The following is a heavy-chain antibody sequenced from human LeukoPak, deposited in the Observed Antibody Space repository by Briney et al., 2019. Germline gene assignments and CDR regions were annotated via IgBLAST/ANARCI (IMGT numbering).Heavy chain of an antibody. J-gene: IGHJ6*03. V-gene: IGHV3-48*03. D-gene: IGHD2-2*01. Sequence: GGSLRLSCAASGFTFSSYEMNWVRQAPGKGLEWVSYISSSGSTIYYADSVKGRFTISRDNAKNSLYLQMNSLRAEDTAVYYCARDVTVPAALSYYYYYYMDVWGKGTTVTVSS. CDR3: ARDVTVPAALSYYYYYYMDV. CDR1: GFTFSSYE. CDR2: ISSSGSTI.